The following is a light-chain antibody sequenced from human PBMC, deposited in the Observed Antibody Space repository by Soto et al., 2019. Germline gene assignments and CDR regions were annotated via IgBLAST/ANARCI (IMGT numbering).Light chain of an antibody. CDR1: SSNIGSNI. CDR3: AAWDGSLQTWV. CDR2: TNN. J-gene: IGLJ3*02. V-gene: IGLV1-44*01. Sequence: SVLTQPPSASGTPGQRVTISCSGSSSNIGSNIVNWYQQLPGTAPKILIYTNNQRPSGVPDRFSDSKSGTSASLAISGLQSEDEADYYCAAWDGSLQTWVFGGGTKVTVL.